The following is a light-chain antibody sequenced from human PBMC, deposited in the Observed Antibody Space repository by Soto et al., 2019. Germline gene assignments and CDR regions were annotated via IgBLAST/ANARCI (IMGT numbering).Light chain of an antibody. CDR3: HQYGSSPWT. J-gene: IGKJ1*01. V-gene: IGKV3-20*01. CDR1: QSVSGY. Sequence: EIVMTQSPGTVSVFPGETVTLSCRASQSVSGYLAWYQQRPGQAPRLLFYDASIRATGIPDRFSGSGSGTDFSLTISRLEPEDFAVYYCHQYGSSPWTFGQGTKVDIK. CDR2: DAS.